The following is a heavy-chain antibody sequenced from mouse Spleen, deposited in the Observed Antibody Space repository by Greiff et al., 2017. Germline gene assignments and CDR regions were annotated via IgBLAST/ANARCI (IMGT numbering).Heavy chain of an antibody. V-gene: IGHV1-64*01. J-gene: IGHJ3*01. CDR3: ARRGPGGPWFAY. CDR1: GYTFTSYW. CDR2: IHPNSGST. Sequence: QVQLQQPGAELVKPGASVKLSCKASGYTFTSYWMHWVKQRPGQGLEWIGMIHPNSGSTNYNEKFKSKATLTVDKSSSTAYMQLSSLTSEDSAVYYCARRGPGGPWFAYWGQGTLVTVSA.